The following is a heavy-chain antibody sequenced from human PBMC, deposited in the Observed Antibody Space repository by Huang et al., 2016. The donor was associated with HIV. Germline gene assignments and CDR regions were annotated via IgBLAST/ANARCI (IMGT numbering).Heavy chain of an antibody. V-gene: IGHV4-34*02. CDR2: INQSGRT. D-gene: IGHD6-13*01. CDR1: GESLSDFF. CDR3: ARGRGSSWSLFDT. J-gene: IGHJ4*02. Sequence: QVQLEQWGARLLKPSETLSLTCAVYGESLSDFFWSWIRQPPGKGLEWIGEINQSGRTNYNPSLKSRVTIAVDTSKKQFSLKLKSGTAADTSMYYCARGRGSSWSLFDTWGQGSLVTVFS.